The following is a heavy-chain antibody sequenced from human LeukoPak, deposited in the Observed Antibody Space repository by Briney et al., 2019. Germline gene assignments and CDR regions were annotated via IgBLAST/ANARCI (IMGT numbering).Heavy chain of an antibody. CDR1: GYTFTGYY. CDR3: ARGFHSRSWYYFDY. D-gene: IGHD6-13*01. CDR2: INPNSGGT. J-gene: IGHJ4*02. V-gene: IGHV1-2*06. Sequence: ASVKVSCKASGYTFTGYYMHWVRQAPGQGLEWMGRINPNSGGTNYAQKFQGRVTMTRDTSISTAYMELSRLRSDDTAVYYCARGFHSRSWYYFDYWGQGTLVTVSS.